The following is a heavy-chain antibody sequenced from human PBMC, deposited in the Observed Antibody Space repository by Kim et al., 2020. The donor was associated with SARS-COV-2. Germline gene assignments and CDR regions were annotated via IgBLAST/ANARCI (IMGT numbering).Heavy chain of an antibody. CDR2: NNHSGST. CDR3: ARGEQWLVRYYYGMDV. V-gene: IGHV4-34*01. CDR1: GGSFSGYY. D-gene: IGHD6-19*01. Sequence: SETLSLTCAVYGGSFSGYYWSWIRQPPGKGLEWIGENNHSGSTNYNPSLKSRVTISVDTSKNQFSLKLSSVTAADTAVYYCARGEQWLVRYYYGMDVWGQGTTVTVSS. J-gene: IGHJ6*02.